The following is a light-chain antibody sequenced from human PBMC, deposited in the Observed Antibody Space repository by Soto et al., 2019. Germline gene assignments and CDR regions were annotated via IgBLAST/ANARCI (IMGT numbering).Light chain of an antibody. CDR3: QAWDSSTVV. CDR2: QDS. CDR1: KLGDKY. J-gene: IGLJ2*01. V-gene: IGLV3-1*01. Sequence: SYELTQPPSVSVSPGQTASITCSGDKLGDKYACWYQQKPGQSPVLVIYQDSKRPSGIPERFPGPNSGNTATLTISGTQAMDEADYYCQAWDSSTVVFGGGTKVTVL.